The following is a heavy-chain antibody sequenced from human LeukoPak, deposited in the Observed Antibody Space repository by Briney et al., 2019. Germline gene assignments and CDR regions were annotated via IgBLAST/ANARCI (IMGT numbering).Heavy chain of an antibody. D-gene: IGHD6-19*01. CDR1: GFTFNNYA. V-gene: IGHV3-30*04. CDR2: ISYDASNE. Sequence: GRSLRLSCAVSGFTFNNYAFHWVRQAPGKGLEWVAIISYDASNEYYADSVKGRFTISRDNSKNILYLQMNSLRAVDTGVYYCARDGTPLGSGYNYYRGTDVWGQGTTVTVSS. CDR3: ARDGTPLGSGYNYYRGTDV. J-gene: IGHJ6*02.